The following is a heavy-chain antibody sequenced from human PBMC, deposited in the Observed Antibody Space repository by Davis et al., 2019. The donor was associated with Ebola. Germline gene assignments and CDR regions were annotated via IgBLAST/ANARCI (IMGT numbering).Heavy chain of an antibody. J-gene: IGHJ5*02. CDR1: GYTLTELS. CDR2: FDPEDGET. D-gene: IGHD3-10*01. CDR3: ARGITMVQGANWFDP. Sequence: ASVKVSCKVSGYTLTELSMHWVRQAPGKGLEWMGGFDPEDGETIYAQKFQGRVTMTTDTSTSTAYMELRSLRSDDTAVYYCARGITMVQGANWFDPWGQGTLVTVSS. V-gene: IGHV1-24*01.